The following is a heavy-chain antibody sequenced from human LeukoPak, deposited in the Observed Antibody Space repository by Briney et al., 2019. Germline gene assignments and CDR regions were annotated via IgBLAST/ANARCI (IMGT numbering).Heavy chain of an antibody. CDR3: ARHPSLGVVVVPAAAWFDP. CDR2: INHSGST. V-gene: IGHV4-34*01. D-gene: IGHD2-2*01. CDR1: GGSFSGYY. Sequence: PSETLSLTCAVYGGSFSGYYWSWIRQPPGKGLEWIGEINHSGSTNYNPSLKSRVTISVDTSKNQFSLKLSSVTAADTAVYYCARHPSLGVVVVPAAAWFDPWGQGTLVTVSS. J-gene: IGHJ5*02.